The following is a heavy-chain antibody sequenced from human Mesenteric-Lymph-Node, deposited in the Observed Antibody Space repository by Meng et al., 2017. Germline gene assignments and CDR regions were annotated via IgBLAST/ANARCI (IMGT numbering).Heavy chain of an antibody. V-gene: IGHV4-30-4*01. CDR2: IYYSGST. CDR1: GGSISSGDYY. Sequence: LKESGPGLVKPSQTLSLTCTVSGGSISSGDYYWSWIRQPPGKGLEWIGCIYYSGSTYYNPSLKGRVTISVDTSKNQFSLNLSSVTAADTAVYYCARGQRSYSGSYPEWFDPWGQGTLVTVSS. CDR3: ARGQRSYSGSYPEWFDP. J-gene: IGHJ5*02. D-gene: IGHD1-26*01.